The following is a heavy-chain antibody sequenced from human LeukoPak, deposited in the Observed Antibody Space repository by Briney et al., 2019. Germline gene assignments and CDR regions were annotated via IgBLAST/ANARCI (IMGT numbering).Heavy chain of an antibody. CDR2: MSADGRSE. Sequence: PGGSLRLSCAASGFPFSTYSMHWVRQAPGKGLEWVAVMSADGRSENYADSVKGRFTISKDNAKNTVYLQMNNLRAEDTAVYYCVSFYETYWGRGTLVTVSS. J-gene: IGHJ4*02. CDR1: GFPFSTYS. CDR3: VSFYETY. V-gene: IGHV3-30*04. D-gene: IGHD2-2*01.